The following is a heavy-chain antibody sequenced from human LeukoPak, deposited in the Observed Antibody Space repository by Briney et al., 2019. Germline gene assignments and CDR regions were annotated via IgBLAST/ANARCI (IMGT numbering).Heavy chain of an antibody. D-gene: IGHD2-2*01. J-gene: IGHJ4*02. CDR3: AREALYCSSTSCYPQYYFDY. V-gene: IGHV3-33*01. CDR2: IWYDGSNK. Sequence: GRSLRLSCAASGCTFSSYGMHWVRQAPGKGLEWVAVIWYDGSNKYYADSVKGRFTISRDNSKNTLYLQMNSLRAEDTAVYYCAREALYCSSTSCYPQYYFDYWGQGTLVTVSS. CDR1: GCTFSSYG.